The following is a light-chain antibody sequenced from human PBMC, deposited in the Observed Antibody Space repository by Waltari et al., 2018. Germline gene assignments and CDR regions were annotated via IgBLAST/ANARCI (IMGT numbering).Light chain of an antibody. V-gene: IGLV4-69*01. J-gene: IGLJ3*02. CDR3: QTWGTGIQV. Sequence: LVLTQSPSASASLGASVKLTCSLPGEYSAYAIAWHQQQPLKGPRYLMTVNSDGSHKKGDGISERFSGSSSDLDRYLIIARRQSDDEADYFCQTWGTGIQVFGSGTKLTVL. CDR2: VNSDGSH. CDR1: GEYSAYA.